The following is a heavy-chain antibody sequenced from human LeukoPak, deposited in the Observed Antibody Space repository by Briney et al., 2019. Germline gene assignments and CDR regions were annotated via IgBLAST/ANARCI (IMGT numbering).Heavy chain of an antibody. J-gene: IGHJ5*02. CDR3: IRDFRSADL. V-gene: IGHV3-74*01. CDR1: GFTFSNYW. CDR2: IYMDGRTT. Sequence: GGSLRLSCVASGFTFSNYWMHWVRQPPGKGLVWVSRIYMDGRTTNYADSVKGRFTISRDNAKNTVYLEMNSLSVEDTATYYCIRDFRSADLWGQGTLVTVTS.